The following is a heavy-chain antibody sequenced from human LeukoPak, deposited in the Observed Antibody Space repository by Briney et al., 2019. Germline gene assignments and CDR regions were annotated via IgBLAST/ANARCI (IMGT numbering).Heavy chain of an antibody. J-gene: IGHJ4*02. CDR3: AKGRSVTTIFWPFDY. CDR2: ISGSGGVT. CDR1: GFTFNSYA. D-gene: IGHD3-9*01. Sequence: GGSLRLSCGASGFTFNSYAMSWVRQAPGKGLEWVSSISGSGGVTYYGDSVKGRFTISRDNPKNTLYLQMNSLRAEDTAVYYCAKGRSVTTIFWPFDYWGQGTLVTVSS. V-gene: IGHV3-23*01.